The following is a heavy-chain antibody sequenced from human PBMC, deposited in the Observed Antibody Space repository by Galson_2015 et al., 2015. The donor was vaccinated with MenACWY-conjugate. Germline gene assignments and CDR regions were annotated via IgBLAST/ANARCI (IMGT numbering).Heavy chain of an antibody. V-gene: IGHV4-39*01. CDR3: ARHDRTAPARSGAFDI. CDR2: IYYSGST. Sequence: VSGGSISSSSHYWDWIRQPPGRGLEWIGTIYYSGSTYYNSSLKSRVTISVDTSQNQFSLNLSSVTAADTAMYYCARHDRTAPARSGAFDIWGRGTMVTVSS. D-gene: IGHD2-2*01. CDR1: GGSISSSSHY. J-gene: IGHJ3*02.